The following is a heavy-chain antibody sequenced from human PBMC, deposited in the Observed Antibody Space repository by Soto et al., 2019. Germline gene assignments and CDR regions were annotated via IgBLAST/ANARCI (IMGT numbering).Heavy chain of an antibody. CDR3: ARGSLWFGEPRYYYYGMDV. CDR2: MNPNSGNT. V-gene: IGHV1-8*01. D-gene: IGHD3-10*01. J-gene: IGHJ6*02. Sequence: QVQLVQSGAEVKKPGASVKVSCKASGYTFTSYDINWVRQATGQGLEWMGWMNPNSGNTGYAQKFQGRVTMTRNTSISTADMELSSLRSEDTAVYYCARGSLWFGEPRYYYYGMDVWGQGTTVTVSS. CDR1: GYTFTSYD.